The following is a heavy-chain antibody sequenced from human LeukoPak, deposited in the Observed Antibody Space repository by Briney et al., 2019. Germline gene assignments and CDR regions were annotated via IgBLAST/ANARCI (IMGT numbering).Heavy chain of an antibody. Sequence: QPGGSLRLSCAASGFTFSSYEMNWVRQAPGKGLEWVSYISSSGSTIYYADFVKGRFTISRDNAKNSLYLQMNSLRAEDTAVYYCAREEYSNGYYWGQGTLVTVSS. V-gene: IGHV3-48*03. CDR2: ISSSGSTI. J-gene: IGHJ4*02. CDR1: GFTFSSYE. CDR3: AREEYSNGYY. D-gene: IGHD5-18*01.